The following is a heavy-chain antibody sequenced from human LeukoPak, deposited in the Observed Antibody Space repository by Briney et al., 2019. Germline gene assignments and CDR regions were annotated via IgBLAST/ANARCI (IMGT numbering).Heavy chain of an antibody. J-gene: IGHJ4*02. D-gene: IGHD5-24*01. CDR2: ISYDGSNK. CDR1: GFTFSSYA. V-gene: IGHV3-30-3*01. CDR3: ARDSRDGYNSDY. Sequence: GGSLRLSCAASGFTFSSYAMHWVRQAPDKGLEWVAVISYDGSNKYYADSVKGRFTISRDNSKNTLYLQMNSLRAEDTAVYYCARDSRDGYNSDYWGQGTLVTVSS.